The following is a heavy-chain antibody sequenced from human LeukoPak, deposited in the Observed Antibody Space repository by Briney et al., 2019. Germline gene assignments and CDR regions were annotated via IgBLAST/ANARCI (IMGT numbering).Heavy chain of an antibody. CDR2: ISGSGGST. CDR1: GFTFSSYA. J-gene: IGHJ4*02. Sequence: GGSLRLSCAASGFTFSSYAMSWVRQAPGKGLEWVSAISGSGGSTYYADSVKGRFTISRDNYKNTLYLQMNSLRAEDTAIYYCAKWQYYGSGDDYWGQGTLVTVSS. D-gene: IGHD3-10*01. CDR3: AKWQYYGSGDDY. V-gene: IGHV3-23*01.